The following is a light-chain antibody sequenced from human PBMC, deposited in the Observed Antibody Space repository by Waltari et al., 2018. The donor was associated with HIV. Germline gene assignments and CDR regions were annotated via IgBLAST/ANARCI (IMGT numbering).Light chain of an antibody. CDR2: KNN. Sequence: QSVLTQSPSASGTPGQRVTISCSGSSSNIGGRNYVKCYQLLPGTAPKLLIYKNNQRPSGVPDRFSGSKSGTSASLAISGLRSEDEADYYCAAWDDSLNGVVFGGGTKLTVL. V-gene: IGLV1-47*01. J-gene: IGLJ2*01. CDR1: SSNIGGRNY. CDR3: AAWDDSLNGVV.